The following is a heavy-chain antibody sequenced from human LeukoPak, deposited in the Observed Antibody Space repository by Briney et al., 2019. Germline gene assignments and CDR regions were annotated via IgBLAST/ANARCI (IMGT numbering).Heavy chain of an antibody. D-gene: IGHD2-2*02. V-gene: IGHV1-8*01. Sequence: APVKVSCKASGYTFTSYDINWVRQATGQGLEWMGWMNPNSGNTGYAQKFQGRVTMTRNTSISTAYMELSSLRSEDTAVYYCARVGYCSSTSCYTALPGDYYYYYGMDVWGQGTTVTVSS. CDR1: GYTFTSYD. CDR3: ARVGYCSSTSCYTALPGDYYYYYGMDV. CDR2: MNPNSGNT. J-gene: IGHJ6*02.